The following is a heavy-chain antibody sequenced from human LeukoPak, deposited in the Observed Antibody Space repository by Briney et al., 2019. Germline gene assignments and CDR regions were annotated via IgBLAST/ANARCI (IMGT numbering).Heavy chain of an antibody. Sequence: PSETLSLTCTVSGGSISSSSYYWGWIRQPPGKGLEWIGSIYYSGSTYYNPSLKSRVTTSVDTSKNQFSLKLSSVTAADTAVYYCARLAAAGINWFDPWGQGTLVTVSS. D-gene: IGHD6-13*01. V-gene: IGHV4-39*01. CDR1: GGSISSSSYY. CDR3: ARLAAAGINWFDP. J-gene: IGHJ5*02. CDR2: IYYSGST.